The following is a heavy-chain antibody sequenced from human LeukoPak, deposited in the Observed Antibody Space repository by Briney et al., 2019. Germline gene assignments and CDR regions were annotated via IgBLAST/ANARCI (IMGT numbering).Heavy chain of an antibody. CDR3: ARFTILTGYYYYFDY. CDR1: GGSFSGYY. Sequence: PSETLSLTCAVYGGSFSGYYWSWIRQPPGKGLEWIGEINHSGSTNYNPSLKSRVTMSVDTSKNQFSLKLSSVTAADTAVYYCARFTILTGYYYYFDYWGQGTLVTVSS. D-gene: IGHD3-9*01. J-gene: IGHJ4*02. V-gene: IGHV4-34*01. CDR2: INHSGST.